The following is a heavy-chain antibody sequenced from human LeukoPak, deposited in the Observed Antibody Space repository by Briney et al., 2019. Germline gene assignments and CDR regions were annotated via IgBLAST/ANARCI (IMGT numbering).Heavy chain of an antibody. D-gene: IGHD6-13*01. CDR3: AKTVVAAAGGYFDY. CDR1: GFTFDDYA. Sequence: GGSLRLSCAASGFTFDDYAMHWVRQAPGKGLEWVSGISWNSGSIGYADSVKGRFTISRDNAKNSLYLQMNSLRAEDTALYYCAKTVVAAAGGYFDYWGQGTLVTVSS. J-gene: IGHJ4*02. CDR2: ISWNSGSI. V-gene: IGHV3-9*01.